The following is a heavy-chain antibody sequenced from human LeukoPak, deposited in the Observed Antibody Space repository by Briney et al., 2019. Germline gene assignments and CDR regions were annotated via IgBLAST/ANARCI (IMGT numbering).Heavy chain of an antibody. CDR3: ASLGWNGDY. V-gene: IGHV4-39*01. CDR1: GDSVSSSRYY. Sequence: SVPLSLTCTVSGDSVSSSRYYWGWIPQPPGKGLECIATTYYGGNTYYNPSRKSRVTISVDTSKNQFSLKVSSATATDTAVYYCASLGWNGDYWGQGTLVTASS. D-gene: IGHD1-1*01. J-gene: IGHJ4*02. CDR2: TYYGGNT.